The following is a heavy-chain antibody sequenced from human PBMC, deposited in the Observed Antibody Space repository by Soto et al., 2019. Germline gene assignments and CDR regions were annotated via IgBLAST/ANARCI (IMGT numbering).Heavy chain of an antibody. J-gene: IGHJ3*02. CDR3: ASSRIAATDAFDI. CDR2: IYSGGST. Sequence: GGSLRLSCAASGFTVSSNYMSWVRQAPGKGLEWVSVIYSGGSTYYADSVNGRFTISRHNSKNTLYLQMNSLRAEDTAVYYCASSRIAATDAFDIWGQGTMVTVSS. CDR1: GFTVSSNY. V-gene: IGHV3-53*04. D-gene: IGHD6-13*01.